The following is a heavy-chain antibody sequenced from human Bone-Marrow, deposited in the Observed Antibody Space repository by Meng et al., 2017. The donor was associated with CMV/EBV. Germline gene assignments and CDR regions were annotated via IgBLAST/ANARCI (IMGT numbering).Heavy chain of an antibody. CDR2: MNPNSGNT. V-gene: IGHV1-8*01. J-gene: IGHJ4*02. CDR1: GYTFTSYD. D-gene: IGHD1-26*01. Sequence: ASVKVSCKASGYTFTSYDINWVRQATGQGLEWMGWMNPNSGNTGYAQKFQGRVTMTRNTSISTAYMELSSLRSEDTAVYYCARGRGVAWVRIVGAMSYWGQGTLVTVSS. CDR3: ARGRGVAWVRIVGAMSY.